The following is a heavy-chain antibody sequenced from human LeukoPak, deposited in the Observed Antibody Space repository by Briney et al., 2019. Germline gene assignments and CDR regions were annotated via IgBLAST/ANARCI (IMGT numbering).Heavy chain of an antibody. Sequence: PGGSLRLSCAASGFTFSSYSMNWVRQAPGKGLEWVSSISSSSYIYYADSVRGRFTISRDNAKNSLYLQMNSLRAEDTAVYYCARDQSGYWVYFDYWGQGTLVTVSS. CDR1: GFTFSSYS. V-gene: IGHV3-21*01. D-gene: IGHD3-3*01. CDR2: ISSSSYI. CDR3: ARDQSGYWVYFDY. J-gene: IGHJ4*02.